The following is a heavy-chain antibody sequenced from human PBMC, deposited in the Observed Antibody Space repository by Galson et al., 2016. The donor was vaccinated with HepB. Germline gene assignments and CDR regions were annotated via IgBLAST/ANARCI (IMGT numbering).Heavy chain of an antibody. CDR1: GASISSSTYY. V-gene: IGHV4-39*01. CDR3: ARLLYYYDTSGIYYFDY. D-gene: IGHD3-22*01. CDR2: MSYGGST. Sequence: SETLSLTCTVSGASISSSTYYWGWIRQPPGKGLEWLGSMSYGGSTYYNPSPTSRVTISVGTSKNQFSLRLISVTAADTAVYYCARLLYYYDTSGIYYFDYWGQGTLVTVSS. J-gene: IGHJ4*02.